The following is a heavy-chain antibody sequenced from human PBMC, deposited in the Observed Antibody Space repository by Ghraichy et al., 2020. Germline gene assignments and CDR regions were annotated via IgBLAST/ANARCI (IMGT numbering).Heavy chain of an antibody. Sequence: SETLSLTCAVYGGSFSGYYWSWIRQPPGKGLEWIGEINHSGSTNYNPSLKSRVTISVDTSKNQFSLKLSSVTAADTAVYYCASGGHCGGDCFDAFDIWGQGTMVTVSS. CDR3: ASGGHCGGDCFDAFDI. V-gene: IGHV4-34*01. CDR2: INHSGST. D-gene: IGHD2-21*02. CDR1: GGSFSGYY. J-gene: IGHJ3*02.